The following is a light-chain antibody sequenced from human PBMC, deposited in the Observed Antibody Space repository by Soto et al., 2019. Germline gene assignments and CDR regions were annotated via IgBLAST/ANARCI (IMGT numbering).Light chain of an antibody. CDR2: GNN. CDR1: GAGYD. Sequence: QSVLTQPPSVSGAPGPGGTIPSTGAGYDVHWYQQLPGTAPKVLIYGNNKRPSGVPDRFSGSKSGTSASLAITGLQAEDEADYYCQSYDSSLSGWVFGGGTKLTVL. CDR3: QSYDSSLSGWV. V-gene: IGLV1-40*01. J-gene: IGLJ3*02.